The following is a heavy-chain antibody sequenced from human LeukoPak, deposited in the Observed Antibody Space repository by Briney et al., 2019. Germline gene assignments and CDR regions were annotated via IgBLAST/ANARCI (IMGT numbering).Heavy chain of an antibody. CDR3: ARGAHSGSYFLIDY. CDR1: GYTFTGYY. D-gene: IGHD1-26*01. V-gene: IGHV1-2*02. CDR2: INPDSGGT. Sequence: ASVRVSCKASGYTFTGYYMHWVRQAPGQGPEWMGWINPDSGGTNYAQNFQARVTMTRDTSITTAYMELTRLTSDDTAVYYCARGAHSGSYFLIDYWGQGTLVTVSS. J-gene: IGHJ4*02.